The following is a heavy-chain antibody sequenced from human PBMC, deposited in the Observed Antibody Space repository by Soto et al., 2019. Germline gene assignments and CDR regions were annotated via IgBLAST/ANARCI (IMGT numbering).Heavy chain of an antibody. Sequence: SETLSLTCTVSGGSISSGGYYCSWIRQHPGKDLEWIGYIYHSGSTYYNPSLKSRVTISVDTSKNQFSLKVSSVTAADTAVYYCAREAAGTLNCFHPWRDALLVTVSS. CDR1: GGSISSGGYY. V-gene: IGHV4-31*03. CDR3: AREAAGTLNCFHP. D-gene: IGHD6-25*01. CDR2: IYHSGST. J-gene: IGHJ5*02.